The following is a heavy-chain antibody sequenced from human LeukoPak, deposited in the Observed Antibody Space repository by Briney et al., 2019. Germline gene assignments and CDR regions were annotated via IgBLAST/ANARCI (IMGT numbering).Heavy chain of an antibody. V-gene: IGHV5-51*01. CDR2: IYPGDSDT. Sequence: LGESLKISCKGSGYSFTSYWIGWVRQMPGKGLEWMGIIYPGDSDTRYSPSFQGQVTISADKSISTAYLQWSSLKASDTAMYYCARLEWHDYGDPYYFDYWGQGTLVTVSS. D-gene: IGHD4-17*01. J-gene: IGHJ4*02. CDR1: GYSFTSYW. CDR3: ARLEWHDYGDPYYFDY.